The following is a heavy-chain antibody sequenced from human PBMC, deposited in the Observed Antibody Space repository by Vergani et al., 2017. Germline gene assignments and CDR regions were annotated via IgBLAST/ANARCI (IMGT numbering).Heavy chain of an antibody. CDR2: INPSGGST. V-gene: IGHV1-46*03. CDR3: ARPHGGVLPPDPRRLDY. CDR1: GYTFTSYY. D-gene: IGHD6-6*01. Sequence: QVQLVQSGAEVKKPGASVKVSCKASGYTFTSYYMHWVRQAPGKGLEWMGIINPSGGSTSYAQKLQGRVTMTRDTYTSTVYMELSSLRSEDTAVYYCARPHGGVLPPDPRRLDYWGQGTLVTVSS. J-gene: IGHJ4*02.